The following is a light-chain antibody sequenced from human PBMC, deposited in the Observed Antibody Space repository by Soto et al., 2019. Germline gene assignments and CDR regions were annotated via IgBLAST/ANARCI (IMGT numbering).Light chain of an antibody. Sequence: EIVLTQSPGTLSLSPGERATLSCRASQSVSSFLAWYQQKPGQAPRLLIYDASNRATGIPARFSGSGSGTEFTLTISSLQPEDFATYYCQQLNSYRAFGPGTKVDIK. J-gene: IGKJ3*01. V-gene: IGKV3-11*01. CDR2: DAS. CDR3: QQLNSYRA. CDR1: QSVSSF.